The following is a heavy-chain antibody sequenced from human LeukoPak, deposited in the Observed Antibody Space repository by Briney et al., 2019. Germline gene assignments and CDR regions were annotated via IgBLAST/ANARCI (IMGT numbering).Heavy chain of an antibody. CDR1: GFTFSSYW. V-gene: IGHV3-7*04. Sequence: GGSLRPSCAASGFTFSSYWMSWVRQAPGKGLEWVANIKQDGSEKYYVDSVKGRFTISRDNAKNSLYLQMNSLRAEDTAVYYCARLRWFGELLVYFDYWGQGTLVTVSS. J-gene: IGHJ4*02. D-gene: IGHD3-10*01. CDR3: ARLRWFGELLVYFDY. CDR2: IKQDGSEK.